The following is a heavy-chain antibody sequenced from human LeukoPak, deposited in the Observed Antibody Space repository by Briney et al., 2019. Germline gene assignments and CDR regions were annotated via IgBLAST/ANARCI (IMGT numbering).Heavy chain of an antibody. D-gene: IGHD3-10*01. J-gene: IGHJ4*02. CDR3: AARKVRGVWFYLDY. CDR2: IYDDNT. CDR1: GFTVSAYA. V-gene: IGHV3-23*01. Sequence: GGSLRLSCAASGFTVSAYAMAWVRQAPGKGLEWVSTIYDDNTYYADSVKGRFAISTDNSRNTLYLQMNSLRVEDTAVYFCAARKVRGVWFYLDYWGQGTLVTVSS.